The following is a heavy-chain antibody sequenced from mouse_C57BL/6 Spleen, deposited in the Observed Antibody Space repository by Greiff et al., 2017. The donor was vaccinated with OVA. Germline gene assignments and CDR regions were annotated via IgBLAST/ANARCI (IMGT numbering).Heavy chain of an antibody. CDR3: ARDNGYLRFAY. Sequence: EVQGVESGPGLVKPSQTVFLTCTVTGISITTGNYRWSWIRQFPGNKLEWIGYIYYSGTITYTPSLTRRTTITRDTPKNQFFLEMNSLTAEDTATYYRARDNGYLRFAYWGQGTLVTVSA. D-gene: IGHD2-2*01. CDR1: GISITTGNYR. J-gene: IGHJ3*01. CDR2: IYYSGTI. V-gene: IGHV3-5*01.